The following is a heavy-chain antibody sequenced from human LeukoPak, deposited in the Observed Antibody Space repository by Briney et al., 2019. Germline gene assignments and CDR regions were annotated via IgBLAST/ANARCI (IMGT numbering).Heavy chain of an antibody. CDR2: IYYSGTT. Sequence: PSETLSLTCTVSGGSISSSSYYWDCIRQPPGKGLEWIGSIYYSGTTYYNPSLKSRVTISVDTSKNQFSLNLSSVTAADTAVYYCARRSKYQLLAFDIWGQGTMVTVSS. D-gene: IGHD2-2*01. CDR1: GGSISSSSYY. J-gene: IGHJ3*02. V-gene: IGHV4-39*01. CDR3: ARRSKYQLLAFDI.